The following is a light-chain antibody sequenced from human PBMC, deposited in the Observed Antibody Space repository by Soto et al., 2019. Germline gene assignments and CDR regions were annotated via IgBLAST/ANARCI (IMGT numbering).Light chain of an antibody. CDR3: QQYNSYWT. CDR2: DAS. CDR1: QSINSW. Sequence: DIQMTQSPSTLSASVGDRVTITCRASQSINSWLAWYQQKPGKAPKLLIYDASSLERGVPSRISGSGSGTEFTLTISSLQPDDFATYYCQQYNSYWTFGQGTKVDIK. J-gene: IGKJ1*01. V-gene: IGKV1-5*01.